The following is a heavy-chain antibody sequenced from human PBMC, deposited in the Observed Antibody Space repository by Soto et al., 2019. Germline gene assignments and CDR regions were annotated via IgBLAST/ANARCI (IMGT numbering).Heavy chain of an antibody. D-gene: IGHD5-12*01. V-gene: IGHV1-69*01. J-gene: IGHJ6*02. Sequence: QVQLVQSGAEVKKPGSSVKVSCKASGGTFSSYAISWVRQAPGQGLEWMGGIIPIFGTANYAQKFQGRVTITADESTSTAYMELSSLRSEDTAVYYCARDYSGGRLPPYYYYYGMDVWGQGTTVTVSS. CDR3: ARDYSGGRLPPYYYYYGMDV. CDR2: IIPIFGTA. CDR1: GGTFSSYA.